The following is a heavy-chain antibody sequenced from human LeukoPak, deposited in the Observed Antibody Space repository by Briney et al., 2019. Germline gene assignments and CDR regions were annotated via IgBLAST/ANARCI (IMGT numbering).Heavy chain of an antibody. CDR3: AKWSGIRFDP. CDR1: GGSISSRNYY. D-gene: IGHD2-15*01. V-gene: IGHV4-39*01. CDR2: IDYSGST. J-gene: IGHJ5*02. Sequence: SETLSLTCTVSGGSISSRNYYWGWIRQPPGKGLEWIASIDYSGSTYYNPSLKSRVTISVDTSKNQFSLQLNSVTPEDTAVYYCAKWSGIRFDPWGQGTLVTVSS.